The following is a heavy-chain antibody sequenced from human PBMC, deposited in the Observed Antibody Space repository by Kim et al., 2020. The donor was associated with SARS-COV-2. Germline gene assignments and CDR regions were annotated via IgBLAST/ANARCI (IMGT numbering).Heavy chain of an antibody. Sequence: GGSLRLSCAASGFTFSSYWMSWVRQAPGKGLEWVANIKQDGSEKYYVDSVKGRFTISRDNAKNSLYLQMNSLRAEDTAVYYCARAWRYQLLWAHFDYWGQGTLVTVSS. CDR2: IKQDGSEK. CDR1: GFTFSSYW. CDR3: ARAWRYQLLWAHFDY. V-gene: IGHV3-7*01. D-gene: IGHD2-2*01. J-gene: IGHJ4*02.